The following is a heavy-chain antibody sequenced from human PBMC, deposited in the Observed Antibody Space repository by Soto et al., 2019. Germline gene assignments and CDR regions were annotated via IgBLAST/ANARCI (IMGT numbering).Heavy chain of an antibody. CDR3: AKDRNPYCGGDCYPYYFDY. J-gene: IGHJ4*02. D-gene: IGHD2-21*02. Sequence: GGSLRLSCAASGFTFSSYGMHWVRQAPGKGLEWVAVISYDGSNKYYADSVKGRFTISRDNSKNTLYLQMNSLRAEDTAVYYCAKDRNPYCGGDCYPYYFDYWGQGTLVTVSS. CDR1: GFTFSSYG. V-gene: IGHV3-30*18. CDR2: ISYDGSNK.